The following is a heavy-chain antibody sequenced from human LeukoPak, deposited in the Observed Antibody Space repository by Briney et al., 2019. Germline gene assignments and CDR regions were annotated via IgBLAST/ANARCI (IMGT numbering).Heavy chain of an antibody. V-gene: IGHV3-23*01. Sequence: GGPLRLSCAASGFTFSDYAMSWVRQAPGKGLDWVSTISSYGGSTYYADSVKGRFTISRDNSKNTLYLQMNSLRAEDTAVYFCAKDSPSVTATPHDYWGQGALVTVSS. CDR3: AKDSPSVTATPHDY. CDR2: ISSYGGST. D-gene: IGHD2-21*02. J-gene: IGHJ4*02. CDR1: GFTFSDYA.